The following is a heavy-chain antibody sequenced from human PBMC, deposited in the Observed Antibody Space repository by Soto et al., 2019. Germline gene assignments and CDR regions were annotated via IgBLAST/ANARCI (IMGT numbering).Heavy chain of an antibody. V-gene: IGHV4-39*01. J-gene: IGHJ5*02. CDR1: GGSISSSSYY. CDR3: ARESNGLWFGEGWFDP. Sequence: SETLSLTCTVSGGSISSSSYYWGWIRQPPGKGLEWIGSIYYSGSTYYNPSLKSRVTRSVDTSKNQFSLKLSSVTAADTAVYYCARESNGLWFGEGWFDPWGQGTLVT. D-gene: IGHD3-10*01. CDR2: IYYSGST.